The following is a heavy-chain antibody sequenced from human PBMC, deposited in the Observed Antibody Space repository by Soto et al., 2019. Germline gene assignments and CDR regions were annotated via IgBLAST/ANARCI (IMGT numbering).Heavy chain of an antibody. Sequence: EVQLLESGRGLVQPGGSLRLSCAASGFTFSSYAMNWVRQAPGKGLEWVSVISGSDGSTYYADSVKGRFTISRDNSKNTLNLQMNSLRTEVTAVYYCARRSSSWYSVYSGQGTLVTVSS. CDR3: ARRSSSWYSVY. J-gene: IGHJ4*02. V-gene: IGHV3-23*01. CDR1: GFTFSSYA. D-gene: IGHD6-13*01. CDR2: ISGSDGST.